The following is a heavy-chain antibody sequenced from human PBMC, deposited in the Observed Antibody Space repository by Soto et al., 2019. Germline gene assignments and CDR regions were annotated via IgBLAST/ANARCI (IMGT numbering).Heavy chain of an antibody. D-gene: IGHD3-16*02. CDR3: ARDGRYRYGSYSHYGLDV. CDR2: ISVDNGNT. CDR1: GYTFTPYA. Sequence: QIQLVQSGADVRKPGASVKVSCTASGYTFTPYAMHWVRQAPGQRPEWMGWISVDNGNTKYSQTFQGRVTITSDTSARTAYMELSGLTYGDTGVYFCARDGRYRYGSYSHYGLDVWGQGTTVIVSS. J-gene: IGHJ6*02. V-gene: IGHV1-3*01.